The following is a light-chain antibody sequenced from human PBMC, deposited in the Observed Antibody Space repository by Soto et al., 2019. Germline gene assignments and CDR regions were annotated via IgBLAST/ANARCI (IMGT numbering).Light chain of an antibody. CDR1: SSNIGGYS. J-gene: IGLJ1*01. Sequence: QSVLTPPPSVSAAPGQKVTISCSGSSSNIGGYSVSWYQQLPGTAPKLLIYDDNKRPSGIPDRFSGSKSGTSATLGITGFQTGDEADYYCGSWDSSLSAYVFGTGTKV. V-gene: IGLV1-51*01. CDR2: DDN. CDR3: GSWDSSLSAYV.